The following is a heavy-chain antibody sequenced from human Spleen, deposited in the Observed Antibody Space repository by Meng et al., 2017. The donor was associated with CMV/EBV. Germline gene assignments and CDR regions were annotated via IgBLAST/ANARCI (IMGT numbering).Heavy chain of an antibody. J-gene: IGHJ3*02. V-gene: IGHV3-21*01. D-gene: IGHD1-26*01. CDR1: GFTFSSYW. CDR2: ISSSSGYI. Sequence: GESLKISCAASGFTFSSYWMNWVRQAPGKGPEWVSSISSSSGYIYYADSVKGRFTISRDNAKNSLYLQMNSLRAEDTAVYYCARDGRLGGSRLGAFDIWGQGTMVTVSS. CDR3: ARDGRLGGSRLGAFDI.